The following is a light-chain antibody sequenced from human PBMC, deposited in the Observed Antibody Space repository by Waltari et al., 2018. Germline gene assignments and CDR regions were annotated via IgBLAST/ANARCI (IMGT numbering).Light chain of an antibody. CDR1: QSISSW. CDR2: EAS. J-gene: IGKJ3*01. CDR3: QQYNNYPFT. V-gene: IGKV1-5*01. Sequence: DIQMTQSTSTLSASVGDRVTITCRASQSISSWLAWYQQKPGKAPKLLIYEASSLESGVPSMFSGSGSETEFTLTISTLQPDDFATYYCQQYNNYPFTFGPGTKVDIK.